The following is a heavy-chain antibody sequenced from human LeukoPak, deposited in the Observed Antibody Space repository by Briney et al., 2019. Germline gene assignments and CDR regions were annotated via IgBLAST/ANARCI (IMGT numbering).Heavy chain of an antibody. CDR2: MNPRSGEA. V-gene: IGHV1-8*02. J-gene: IGHJ4*02. D-gene: IGHD3-3*01. Sequence: ASVKVSCKASGYTFINYDINWVRQATEEGLEWMGWMNPRSGEAGYAQRFQGRVTMTRNIAISTAYLELSSLRSEDTALYYCTRLFDNCWGQGTLVTVSS. CDR3: TRLFDNC. CDR1: GYTFINYD.